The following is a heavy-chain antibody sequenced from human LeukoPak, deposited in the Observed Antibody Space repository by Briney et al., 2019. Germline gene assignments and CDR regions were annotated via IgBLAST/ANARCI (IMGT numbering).Heavy chain of an antibody. D-gene: IGHD2-2*01. V-gene: IGHV1-24*01. J-gene: IGHJ6*03. CDR2: FDPEDGET. CDR1: GYTLTELS. Sequence: ASVKVSRKVSGYTLTELSMHWVRQAPGKGLERMGGFDPEDGETIYAQKFQGRVTLTEDTSTDTAYMELSSLSSADTAMYYCALNAYCSSISCCGNYYYYYMDFWGKGTTVTVSS. CDR3: ALNAYCSSISCCGNYYYYYMDF.